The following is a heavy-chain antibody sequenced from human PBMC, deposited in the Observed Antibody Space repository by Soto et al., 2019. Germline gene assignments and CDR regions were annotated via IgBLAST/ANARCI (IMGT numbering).Heavy chain of an antibody. D-gene: IGHD3-3*02. Sequence: SETLSLTCAVYGGSFSGYYWTWIRQAPGKGLAWIGEINHSGGTNYNSSLKSRVTISVDTSKNQLSLTLYSVTAADTAVYYCARDRQYYQFWSGYQNERPYGMDVWGQGTTVTVSS. CDR2: INHSGGT. CDR1: GGSFSGYY. J-gene: IGHJ6*02. V-gene: IGHV4-34*01. CDR3: ARDRQYYQFWSGYQNERPYGMDV.